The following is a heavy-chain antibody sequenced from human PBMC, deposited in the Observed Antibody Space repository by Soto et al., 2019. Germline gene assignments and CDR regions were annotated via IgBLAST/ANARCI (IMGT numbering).Heavy chain of an antibody. Sequence: QVQLVESGGGVVQPGRSLRLSCAASGFTFSSYGMHWVRQAPGKGLEWVAVIWYDGSNKYYADSVKGRFTISRDNSKNTLYLQMNSLRAEDTAVYYCARPRIVVVSGMDVWGQGTTVTVSS. D-gene: IGHD3-22*01. CDR1: GFTFSSYG. V-gene: IGHV3-33*01. J-gene: IGHJ6*02. CDR2: IWYDGSNK. CDR3: ARPRIVVVSGMDV.